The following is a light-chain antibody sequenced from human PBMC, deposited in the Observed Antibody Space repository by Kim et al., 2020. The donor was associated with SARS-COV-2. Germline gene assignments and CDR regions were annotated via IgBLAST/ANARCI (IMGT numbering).Light chain of an antibody. CDR1: QSVSSRY. V-gene: IGKV3-20*01. CDR2: GAS. J-gene: IGKJ1*01. Sequence: PGERATLSCRASQSVSSRYLAWYQQKPGQAPRLLIYGASSRATGIPDRFSGSGSGTDFTLTISRLEPQDFAVYYCQQYGSSHPWTFGQGTKVDIK. CDR3: QQYGSSHPWT.